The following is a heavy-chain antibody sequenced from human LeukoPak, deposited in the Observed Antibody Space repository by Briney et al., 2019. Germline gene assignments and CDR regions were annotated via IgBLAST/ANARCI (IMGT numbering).Heavy chain of an antibody. D-gene: IGHD3-10*01. J-gene: IGHJ4*02. V-gene: IGHV3-30*02. CDR1: GFTFRSYG. CDR2: IRFDGSNK. Sequence: GGSLRLSCAASGFTFRSYGMHWARQAPGKGLEWVAFIRFDGSNKYYADSVKGRFTISRDDSKNTLFLQLNSLRAEDTAVYYCAKDSERYSGSGSLDYWGQGTLVTVSS. CDR3: AKDSERYSGSGSLDY.